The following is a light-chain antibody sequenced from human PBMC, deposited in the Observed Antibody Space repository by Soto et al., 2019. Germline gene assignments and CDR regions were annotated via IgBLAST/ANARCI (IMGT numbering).Light chain of an antibody. CDR1: SSDVGGYNY. CDR3: SSYTSSSTYVV. Sequence: QAALTQPASVSGSPGQSIIISCTGTSSDVGGYNYVSWYQQHPGKAPKLMIYDVINRPSGVSNRFSGSKSGNSASLTISGLQAEDEADYYCSSYTSSSTYVVFGGGTKVTVL. CDR2: DVI. J-gene: IGLJ2*01. V-gene: IGLV2-14*03.